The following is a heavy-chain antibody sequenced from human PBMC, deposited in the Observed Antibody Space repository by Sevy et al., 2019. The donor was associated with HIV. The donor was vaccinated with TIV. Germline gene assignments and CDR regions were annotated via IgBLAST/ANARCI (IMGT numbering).Heavy chain of an antibody. D-gene: IGHD6-19*01. J-gene: IGHJ4*02. CDR3: AGRIAVAAFDY. CDR2: IYTSGST. CDR1: GGSFSSSSYY. V-gene: IGHV4-61*02. Sequence: SETLSLTCTVSGGSFSSSSYYWNWIRQPAGRGLEWIGRIYTSGSTNYNTSLKSRVTMSVDTSKNQFSLKLSSVTAADTAVYYCAGRIAVAAFDYWGQGNLVTVSS.